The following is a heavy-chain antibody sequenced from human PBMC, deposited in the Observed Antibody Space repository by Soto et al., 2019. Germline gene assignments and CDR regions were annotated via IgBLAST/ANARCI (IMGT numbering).Heavy chain of an antibody. Sequence: QVQLVESGGGVVQPGESLRLSCVGSGFTFASFPIHWVRQAPGRGLEWLSLVSFDGTNTYSADSVRGRVSMSRDNSRDTSYLEIQHLRSDDTGIYYCAREALRSLDLLYGVCDVWGPGTMVTVSS. J-gene: IGHJ3*01. CDR3: AREALRSLDLLYGVCDV. CDR2: VSFDGTNT. V-gene: IGHV3-30-3*01. D-gene: IGHD1-1*01. CDR1: GFTFASFP.